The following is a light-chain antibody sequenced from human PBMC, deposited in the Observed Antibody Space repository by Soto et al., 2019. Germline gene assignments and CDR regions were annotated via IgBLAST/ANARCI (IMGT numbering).Light chain of an antibody. J-gene: IGLJ1*01. CDR3: CSYAGSYTRV. V-gene: IGLV2-11*01. CDR1: SSDVGGYNY. Sequence: QSVLTQPRSVSGSPGQSVTISCTGTSSDVGGYNYVSWYQQHPAKAPKLMIYDVGKRPSGVPDRFSGSKSDNTASLTISGLQAEDEADYYCCSYAGSYTRVFGPGTKLTVL. CDR2: DVG.